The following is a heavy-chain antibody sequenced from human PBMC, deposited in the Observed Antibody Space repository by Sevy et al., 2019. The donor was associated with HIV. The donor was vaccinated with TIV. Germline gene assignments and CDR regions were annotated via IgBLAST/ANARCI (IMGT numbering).Heavy chain of an antibody. Sequence: GGSLRLSCAASGFTFSDYSMHWVRQAPGKGLEWVATISYDGSNKHYAYSVKGRFTLSRDNSKNSLFLQMNSLRAEDTAVYYCALERLSSNVAEYFQNWGQGTLVTVSS. J-gene: IGHJ1*01. D-gene: IGHD1-1*01. CDR3: ALERLSSNVAEYFQN. CDR1: GFTFSDYS. V-gene: IGHV3-30-3*01. CDR2: ISYDGSNK.